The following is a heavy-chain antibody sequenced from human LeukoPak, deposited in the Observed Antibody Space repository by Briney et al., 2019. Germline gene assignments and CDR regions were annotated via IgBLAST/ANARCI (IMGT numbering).Heavy chain of an antibody. CDR2: IYPRDSNT. CDR3: ARLAAHIQE. D-gene: IGHD2-21*01. CDR1: GYSFTSHW. J-gene: IGHJ4*02. Sequence: GESLKISCKGSGYGSGYSFTSHWIAWVRQMPGKGLEWMGIIYPRDSNTIYSPSFQGQVTISADKSISTAYLQWSSLKASDTAMYYCARLAAHIQEWGQGTLVTVSS. V-gene: IGHV5-51*01.